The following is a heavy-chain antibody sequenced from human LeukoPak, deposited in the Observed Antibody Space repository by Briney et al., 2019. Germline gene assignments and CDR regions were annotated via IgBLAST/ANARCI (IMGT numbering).Heavy chain of an antibody. J-gene: IGHJ4*02. D-gene: IGHD7-27*01. CDR2: IRYDGSNK. Sequence: GGSLRLSCAASGFTFSSYGMHWVRQAPGKGLEWVAFIRYDGSNKYYADSVKGRFTISRDNAKNTLYLQMNSLRAEDAAVYYCARDLLNWGRPGYFDYWGQGTLVTVSS. V-gene: IGHV3-30*02. CDR3: ARDLLNWGRPGYFDY. CDR1: GFTFSSYG.